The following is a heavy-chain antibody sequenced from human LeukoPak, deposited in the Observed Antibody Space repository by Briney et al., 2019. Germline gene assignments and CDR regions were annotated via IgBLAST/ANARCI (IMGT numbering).Heavy chain of an antibody. D-gene: IGHD6-6*01. CDR3: ARLEYSSSSDNFDY. J-gene: IGHJ4*02. CDR2: INPNSGGT. CDR1: GYTFTRYY. V-gene: IGHV1-2*02. Sequence: RASVKVSCKASGYTFTRYYMHWVRQAPGQGLEWMGWINPNSGGTNYAQKFQGRVTMTRDTSISTAYMELSRLRSDDTAVYYCARLEYSSSSDNFDYWGQGTLVTVSS.